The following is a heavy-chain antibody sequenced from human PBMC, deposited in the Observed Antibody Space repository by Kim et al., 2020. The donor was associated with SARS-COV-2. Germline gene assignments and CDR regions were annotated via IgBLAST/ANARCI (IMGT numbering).Heavy chain of an antibody. CDR1: GFTVSSNY. Sequence: GGSLRLPCAASGFTVSSNYMTWVRQAPGKGLEWVSVIYSSGNTYYADSVKGRFTNSRHNSKNTLYLQMNSLRAEDTAVYYCARGMGMATLTFDPWGQGTLVTVSS. CDR3: ARGMGMATLTFDP. CDR2: IYSSGNT. V-gene: IGHV3-53*04. J-gene: IGHJ5*02. D-gene: IGHD5-12*01.